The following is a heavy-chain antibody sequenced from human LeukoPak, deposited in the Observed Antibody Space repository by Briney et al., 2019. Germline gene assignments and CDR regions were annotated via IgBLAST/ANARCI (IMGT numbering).Heavy chain of an antibody. CDR1: GYTFTSYA. V-gene: IGHV1-46*01. CDR3: AIKGYCSGGSCSTLPYFDY. J-gene: IGHJ4*02. CDR2: INPSGGST. D-gene: IGHD2-15*01. Sequence: ASVKVSCKASGYTFTSYAMNWVRQAPGQGLEWMGIINPSGGSTSYAQKFQGRVTMTRDMSTSTVYMELSSLRSEDTAVYYCAIKGYCSGGSCSTLPYFDYWGQGTLVTVSS.